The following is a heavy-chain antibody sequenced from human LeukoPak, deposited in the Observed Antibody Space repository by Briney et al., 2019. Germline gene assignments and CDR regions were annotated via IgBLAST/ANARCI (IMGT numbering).Heavy chain of an antibody. CDR1: GFTFSDAW. J-gene: IGHJ4*02. Sequence: GGSLRLSCEASGFTFSDAWMSWVRQATGKGLEWVGRIKSITDGGTADYAAPVKGRFTISRDDSKNTLYLGMNSLKTEDTAFYYCTTDPMTAVTNLGYWGQGTLVTVSS. CDR2: IKSITDGGTA. D-gene: IGHD4-17*01. CDR3: TTDPMTAVTNLGY. V-gene: IGHV3-15*05.